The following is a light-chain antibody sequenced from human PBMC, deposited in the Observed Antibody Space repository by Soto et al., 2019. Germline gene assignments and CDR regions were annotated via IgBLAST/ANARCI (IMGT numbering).Light chain of an antibody. CDR3: QQYYTYST. J-gene: IGKJ1*01. CDR2: GAF. V-gene: IGKV1-5*02. Sequence: DTQMTQSPSTLAASVGDRVTIICRASQSIGTQLAWYQQKPGTAPKLLISGAFSLESGVPSRFSGSGSGTEFTLTISSLQPDDFATYYCQQYYTYSTFGQGTKVDI. CDR1: QSIGTQ.